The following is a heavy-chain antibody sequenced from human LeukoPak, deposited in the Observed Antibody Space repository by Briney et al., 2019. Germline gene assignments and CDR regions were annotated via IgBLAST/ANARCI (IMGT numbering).Heavy chain of an antibody. Sequence: SETPSLTCTVSGGSISSYYCNWIRQPAGKGLERIGRIYTSGNTNYNPSLKSRVTMSVDTSKNQFSLKLSSVTAADTAVYYCARDGLRFLEGAFDIWGQGTMVTVSS. J-gene: IGHJ3*02. CDR3: ARDGLRFLEGAFDI. CDR1: GGSISSYY. V-gene: IGHV4-4*07. D-gene: IGHD3-3*01. CDR2: IYTSGNT.